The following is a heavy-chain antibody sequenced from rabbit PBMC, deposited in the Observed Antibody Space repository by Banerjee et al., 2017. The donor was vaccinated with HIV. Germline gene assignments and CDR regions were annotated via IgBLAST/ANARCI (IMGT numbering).Heavy chain of an antibody. D-gene: IGHD4-1*01. CDR1: GFSFSSSYW. V-gene: IGHV1S45*01. Sequence: EESGGDLVKPEGSLTLTCTASGFSFSSSYWISWVRQAPGKGLEWIGCIYTGDGRTFYASWVNGRFTISKTSSTTVTLQMNSLTAADTATYFCMRYGTGWGDNLWGQGTLVTVS. CDR2: IYTGDGRT. J-gene: IGHJ4*01. CDR3: MRYGTGWGDNL.